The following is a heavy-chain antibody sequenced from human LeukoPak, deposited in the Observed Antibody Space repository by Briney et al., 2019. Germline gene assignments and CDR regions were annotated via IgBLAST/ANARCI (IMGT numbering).Heavy chain of an antibody. Sequence: PGGSLRLSCAASGFTFSSSALHWVRQAPGKGLEWVAIISYDGSNKYYADAVKGRLTISRDNFKNTLYLQMNRLRAEDTAVYYCARDSSGSLGDWGQGTLVTVSS. CDR2: ISYDGSNK. D-gene: IGHD1-26*01. CDR1: GFTFSSSA. V-gene: IGHV3-30-3*01. CDR3: ARDSSGSLGD. J-gene: IGHJ4*02.